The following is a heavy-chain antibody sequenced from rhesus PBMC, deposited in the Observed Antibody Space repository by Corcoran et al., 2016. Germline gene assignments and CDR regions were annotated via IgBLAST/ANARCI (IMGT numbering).Heavy chain of an antibody. J-gene: IGHJ3*01. CDR1: GFTFSDYY. D-gene: IGHD2-8*01. CDR3: ARDGYCSGGVCYAGAFDF. Sequence: EVRLVESGGGLVQPGGSLRLSCAASGFTFSDYYMSWVRQAPGKGPEWVGFIRNKANCGTAEYAASFKGRFTISRDDSKSIASLQMNSLKTEDTAVYYCARDGYCSGGVCYAGAFDFWGQGLRVTVSS. V-gene: IGHV3-116*02. CDR2: IRNKANCGTA.